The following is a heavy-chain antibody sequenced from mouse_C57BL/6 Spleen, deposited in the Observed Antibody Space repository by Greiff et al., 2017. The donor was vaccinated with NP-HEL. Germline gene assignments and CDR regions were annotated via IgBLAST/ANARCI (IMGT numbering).Heavy chain of an antibody. CDR3: AREGGDGPFAY. Sequence: DVQLQESGPGMVKPSQSLSLTCTVTGYSITSGYDWHWIRHFPGNKLEWMGYISYSGNTNYNPSLKSRISITHDTSKNHFFLKLNSVTTEDTATYYCAREGGDGPFAYWGQGTLVTVSA. J-gene: IGHJ3*01. V-gene: IGHV3-1*01. D-gene: IGHD2-3*01. CDR2: ISYSGNT. CDR1: GYSITSGYD.